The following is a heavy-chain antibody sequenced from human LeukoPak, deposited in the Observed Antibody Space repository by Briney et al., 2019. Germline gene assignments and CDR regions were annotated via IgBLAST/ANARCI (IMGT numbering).Heavy chain of an antibody. J-gene: IGHJ6*02. V-gene: IGHV6-1*01. CDR1: GDSVSINSAA. Sequence: SQTLSLTCAISGDSVSINSAAWNWIRQSPSRGLEWLGRTYYRSKWYNDYAVSVKSRITINPDTSKNQFSLQLNSVTPEDTAVYYCARDRVITEVYYYYYGMDVWGQGTTVTVSS. CDR2: TYYRSKWYN. D-gene: IGHD3-22*01. CDR3: ARDRVITEVYYYYYGMDV.